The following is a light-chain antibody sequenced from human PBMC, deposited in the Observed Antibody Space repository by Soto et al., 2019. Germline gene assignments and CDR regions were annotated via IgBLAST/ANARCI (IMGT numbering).Light chain of an antibody. CDR1: QDITTS. CDR3: QQYETSPLS. Sequence: DIQMTQSPSSLSASIGDRVTFTCRANQDITTSLAWFQQKPGKGPKSLIYAASSLHTGVPSRFSVSGSGTEFSLTISNLQPEDFATYYCQQYETSPLSFGVGTKVAI. CDR2: AAS. V-gene: IGKV1-16*01. J-gene: IGKJ4*01.